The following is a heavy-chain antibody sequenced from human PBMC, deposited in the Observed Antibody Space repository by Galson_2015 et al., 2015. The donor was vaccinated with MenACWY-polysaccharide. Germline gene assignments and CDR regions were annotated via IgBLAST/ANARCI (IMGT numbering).Heavy chain of an antibody. CDR2: IRYDGSDK. Sequence: SLRLSCAASGFTFSSYAMSWVRQAPGKGLEWVSSIRYDGSDKYYTDSVKGRFTISRDNSKNTLYLQMNSLRAEDTAIYYCAKAVVATALLDYWGQGTLVTVSS. D-gene: IGHD2-21*02. J-gene: IGHJ4*02. CDR3: AKAVVATALLDY. CDR1: GFTFSSYA. V-gene: IGHV3-30*02.